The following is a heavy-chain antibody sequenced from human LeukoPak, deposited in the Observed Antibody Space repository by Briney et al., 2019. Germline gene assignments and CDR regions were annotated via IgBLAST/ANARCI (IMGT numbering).Heavy chain of an antibody. CDR1: GGSISSYY. CDR3: ARYSSGGGSYDY. D-gene: IGHD6-19*01. Sequence: SETLSLTCTVSGGSISSYYWSWIRQPPGKGLEWIGYIYYSGSTNYNPSLKSRVAISVDTSKNQFPLKLSSVTAADTAVYYCARYSSGGGSYDYWGQGTLVTVSS. J-gene: IGHJ4*02. V-gene: IGHV4-59*08. CDR2: IYYSGST.